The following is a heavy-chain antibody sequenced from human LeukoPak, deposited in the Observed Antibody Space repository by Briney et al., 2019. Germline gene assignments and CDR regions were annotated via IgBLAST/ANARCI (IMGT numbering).Heavy chain of an antibody. J-gene: IGHJ4*02. CDR1: GVSVSSGSYY. CDR2: IYYSGST. Sequence: SETLSLTCTVSGVSVSSGSYYWSWIRQPPGKGLEWIGYIYYSGSTNYNPSLKSRVTISVDTSKNQFSLKLSSVTAADTAVYYCARDSTGRIDYWGQGTLVTVSS. CDR3: ARDSTGRIDY. D-gene: IGHD2-2*01. V-gene: IGHV4-61*01.